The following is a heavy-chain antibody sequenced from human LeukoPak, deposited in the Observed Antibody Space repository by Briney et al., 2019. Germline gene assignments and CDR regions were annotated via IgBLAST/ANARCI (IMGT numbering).Heavy chain of an antibody. Sequence: PSETLSLTCAVYGGSFSGYYWSWIRQPPGKGLEWIGEINHSGSTNYNPSLKSRVTISVDTSKNQFSLKLSSVTAADTAVYYCARVPVYSSGWLPYNWFDPWGQGTLVTVSS. CDR3: ARVPVYSSGWLPYNWFDP. CDR1: GGSFSGYY. V-gene: IGHV4-34*01. J-gene: IGHJ5*02. D-gene: IGHD6-19*01. CDR2: INHSGST.